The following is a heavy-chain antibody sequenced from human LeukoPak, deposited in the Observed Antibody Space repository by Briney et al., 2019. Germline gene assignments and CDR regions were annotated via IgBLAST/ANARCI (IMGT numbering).Heavy chain of an antibody. CDR1: GGSISSYY. Sequence: SETLSLTCSVSGGSISSYYWSWIRQPPGKGLEWIGYIYHSGNTNYSPSLESRVTMSVDESKNQFSLRVHFVSAADTAVYYCASTRRAAVAGRFDSWGQGTLVTVSS. D-gene: IGHD6-19*01. V-gene: IGHV4-4*09. CDR3: ASTRRAAVAGRFDS. CDR2: IYHSGNT. J-gene: IGHJ4*02.